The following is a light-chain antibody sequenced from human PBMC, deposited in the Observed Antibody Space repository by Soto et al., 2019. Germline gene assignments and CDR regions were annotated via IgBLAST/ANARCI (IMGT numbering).Light chain of an antibody. J-gene: IGKJ1*01. Sequence: DIVMTQSPLSLPVTPGEPASISCRSSQSLLDSDDGNTYLDWYLQKPGQSPQLLIYLGSNRASGVPDRFSGSGSGTDFTLKISRVEAEDVGVYYCMQALQTPWTFGQGTKVDIK. V-gene: IGKV2-28*01. CDR1: QSLLDSDDGNTY. CDR2: LGS. CDR3: MQALQTPWT.